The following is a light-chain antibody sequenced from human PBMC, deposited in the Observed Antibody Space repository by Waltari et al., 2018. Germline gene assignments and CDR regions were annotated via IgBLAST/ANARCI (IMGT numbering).Light chain of an antibody. Sequence: QSALTQPPSASGSPGQSVTISFTGTSSDVGGYNYVSWYQQHPGKAPKLMIYEVSERPSGVPYRFSGSKSRNTASLTFSGLQAEDEAAYYCTSHAGSNNHVVFGGGTKLTVL. J-gene: IGLJ2*01. V-gene: IGLV2-8*01. CDR3: TSHAGSNNHVV. CDR1: SSDVGGYNY. CDR2: EVS.